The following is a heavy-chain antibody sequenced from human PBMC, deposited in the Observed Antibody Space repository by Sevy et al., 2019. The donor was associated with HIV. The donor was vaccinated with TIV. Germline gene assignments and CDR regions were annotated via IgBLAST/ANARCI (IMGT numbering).Heavy chain of an antibody. CDR2: MFYNGNS. J-gene: IGHJ1*01. CDR3: ARRLAAAGGGNEYFQP. D-gene: IGHD6-13*01. V-gene: IGHV4-39*01. Sequence: SETLSLTCTVSGGSINNKAYYWAWIRQPPGKGLEWIGSMFYNGNSYYNPSLNCRFTISLDTSKNQFSLRLTFVTAADTAVYYCARRLAAAGGGNEYFQPWGQGTLVTVSS. CDR1: GGSINNKAYY.